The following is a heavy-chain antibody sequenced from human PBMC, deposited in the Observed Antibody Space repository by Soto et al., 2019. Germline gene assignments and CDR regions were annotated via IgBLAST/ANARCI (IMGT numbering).Heavy chain of an antibody. J-gene: IGHJ4*02. V-gene: IGHV4-34*01. CDR3: ARGRRFTYYYDSSGYHFDY. CDR1: GGSFSGYY. D-gene: IGHD3-22*01. Sequence: SETLSLTCAVYGGSFSGYYWSWIRQPPGKGLEWIGEINHSGSTNYNPSLKSRVTISVDTSKNQFSLKLSSVTAADTAVYYCARGRRFTYYYDSSGYHFDYWGQGTLVTVSS. CDR2: INHSGST.